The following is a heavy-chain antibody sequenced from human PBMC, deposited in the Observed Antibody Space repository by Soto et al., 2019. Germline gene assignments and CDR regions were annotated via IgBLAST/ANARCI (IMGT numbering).Heavy chain of an antibody. CDR2: INHSGST. V-gene: IGHV4-34*01. D-gene: IGHD6-19*01. CDR1: GGSFSGYY. J-gene: IGHJ5*02. Sequence: PSETLSLTCAVYGGSFSGYYWSWIRQPPGKGLEWIGEINHSGSTNYNPSLKSRVTISVDTSKNQFSLKLSSVTAADTAVYYCARSVAVAGNSFTNIPRRGAKTANWFDPWGQGTLVTVSS. CDR3: ARSVAVAGNSFTNIPRRGAKTANWFDP.